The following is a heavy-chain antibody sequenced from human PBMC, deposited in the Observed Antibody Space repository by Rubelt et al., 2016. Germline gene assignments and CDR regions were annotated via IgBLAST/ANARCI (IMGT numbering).Heavy chain of an antibody. CDR2: ISSSSSNI. D-gene: IGHD2-8*01. CDR1: GGSFSGYY. Sequence: VQLQQWGAGLLEPSETLSLTCAVYGGSFSGYYWSWIRQPPGKGLAWVSFISSSSSNIYYADSMKGRFTISRDNAKNSVYLQRNSLRSDDTAVYHCARADPNGQFDYWGQGTLVTVSS. J-gene: IGHJ4*02. CDR3: ARADPNGQFDY. V-gene: IGHV3-21*01.